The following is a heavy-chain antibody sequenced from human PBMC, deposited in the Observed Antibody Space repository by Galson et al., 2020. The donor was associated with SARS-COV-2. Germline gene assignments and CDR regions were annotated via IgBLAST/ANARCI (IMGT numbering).Heavy chain of an antibody. J-gene: IGHJ2*01. CDR1: GFTFRDNN. CDR2: IAGSGAYK. CDR3: ARDKGSGFQMHWYFDL. Sequence: GESLKISCAASGFTFRDNNMIWVRQAPGKGLEWVSSIAGSGAYKYYADSMKGRFTISRDNAKNSVYLQLNSLRDEDTAVYYCARDKGSGFQMHWYFDLWGRGTLVSVSS. V-gene: IGHV3-21*01. D-gene: IGHD3-22*01.